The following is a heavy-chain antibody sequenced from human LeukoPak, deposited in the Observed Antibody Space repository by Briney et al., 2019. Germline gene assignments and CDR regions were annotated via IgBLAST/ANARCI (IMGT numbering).Heavy chain of an antibody. D-gene: IGHD1-26*01. Sequence: ASVKVSCKVSGYTLTELSMHWVRQAPGKGLEWMGGIIPIFGTANYAQKFQGRVTITTDESTSTAYMELSSLRSEDTAVYYCAGYQIVGATGSLFDYWGQGTLVTVSS. CDR2: IIPIFGTA. J-gene: IGHJ4*02. CDR3: AGYQIVGATGSLFDY. CDR1: GYTLTELS. V-gene: IGHV1-69*05.